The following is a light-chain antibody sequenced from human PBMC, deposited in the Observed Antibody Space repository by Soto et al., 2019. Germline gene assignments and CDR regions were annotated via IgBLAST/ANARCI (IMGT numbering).Light chain of an antibody. Sequence: EIVLTQSPGTLSLSPGERATLSCRASQSVSSSYLAWHQQKPGQAPRLLIYDASSRATGIPDRFSGSGSGTDFTLTISRLEPEDFAVDYCQQYCSSPYTFGQGTKLEIK. CDR2: DAS. CDR1: QSVSSSY. CDR3: QQYCSSPYT. J-gene: IGKJ2*01. V-gene: IGKV3-20*01.